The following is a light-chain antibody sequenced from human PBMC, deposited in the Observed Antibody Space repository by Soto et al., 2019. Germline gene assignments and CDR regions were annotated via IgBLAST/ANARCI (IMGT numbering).Light chain of an antibody. CDR2: RNT. V-gene: IGLV1-47*01. Sequence: QSVLTQPPSASATPGQRVTISCSGSSCNIGSNYVYWYQQLPGAAPKLLIFRNTQRPSGVPDRFSGSKSGTSASLAISGLRSEEEADYYCAAWDASLSAVVFGGGTKLTVL. CDR3: AAWDASLSAVV. CDR1: SCNIGSNY. J-gene: IGLJ2*01.